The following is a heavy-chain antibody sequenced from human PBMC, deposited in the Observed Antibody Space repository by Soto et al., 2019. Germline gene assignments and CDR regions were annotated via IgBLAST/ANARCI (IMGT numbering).Heavy chain of an antibody. V-gene: IGHV1-18*01. CDR2: IRVHNGET. D-gene: IGHD1-20*01. CDR1: AYTFSSYG. CDR3: ARVDLYNYYMDV. J-gene: IGHJ6*03. Sequence: ASVKVSCKGSAYTFSSYGIGWVRQAPGHGLEWMGWIRVHNGETNYAQKVQDRFTMTADTSASTAYMELRSLRSDDTAVYYCARVDLYNYYMDVWGKGPRSPSP.